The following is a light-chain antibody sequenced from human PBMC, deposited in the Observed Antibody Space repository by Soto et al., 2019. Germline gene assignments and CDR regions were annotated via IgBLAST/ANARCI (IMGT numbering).Light chain of an antibody. CDR1: LSPLHSNGYIF. V-gene: IGKV2-28*01. Sequence: DIVMTQSPLSLPVTPGEPASISCRSSLSPLHSNGYIFLAWYLQKPGQSPQLLFHLGSNRASGVPDRVSGSGSGTDFTLKISRVVAEDVGVYYCLQALQTPPYTFGQGTTLEIK. CDR2: LGS. CDR3: LQALQTPPYT. J-gene: IGKJ2*01.